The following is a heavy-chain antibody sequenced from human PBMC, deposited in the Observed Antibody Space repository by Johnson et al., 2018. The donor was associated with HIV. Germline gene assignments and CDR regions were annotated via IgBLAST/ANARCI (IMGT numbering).Heavy chain of an antibody. CDR2: IYSGGST. CDR1: GSTFRNAW. J-gene: IGHJ3*01. D-gene: IGHD1-26*01. CDR3: ARSSGSYLDDAFDV. V-gene: IGHV3-66*01. Sequence: VHLVESGGGLVKPGGSLRLSCAASGSTFRNAWMSWVRQAPGKGLEWVSVIYSGGSTYYADSVKGRFTISRDNSKNTLYLQMNSLRAEDTAVYYCARSSGSYLDDAFDVWGQGTMVTGSS.